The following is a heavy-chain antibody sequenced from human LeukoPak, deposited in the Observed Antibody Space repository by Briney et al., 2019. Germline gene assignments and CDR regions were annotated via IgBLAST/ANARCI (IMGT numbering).Heavy chain of an antibody. CDR2: ISAYNGNT. CDR3: ARLKSITIFGVVRLNWLDP. Sequence: ASVKVSCKASGYTFTSYGISWVRQAPGQGLEWMGWISAYNGNTNYAQKLQGRVTMTTDTSTSTAYMELRSLRSDDTAVYYCARLKSITIFGVVRLNWLDPWGQGTLVTVSS. V-gene: IGHV1-18*01. D-gene: IGHD3-3*01. J-gene: IGHJ5*02. CDR1: GYTFTSYG.